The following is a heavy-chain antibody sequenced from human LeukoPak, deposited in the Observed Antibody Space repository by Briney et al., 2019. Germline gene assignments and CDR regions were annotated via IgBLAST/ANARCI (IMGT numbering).Heavy chain of an antibody. J-gene: IGHJ3*02. D-gene: IGHD2-2*02. CDR3: ARSVPAAIKNDAFDM. CDR2: ISSGGSYI. V-gene: IGHV3-21*01. CDR1: GVTFSSYS. Sequence: GGSLRLSCAASGVTFSSYSMSWVRQAPGRGREWVSSISSGGSYIFYAHSLKGRFTISRSNAKNSLSLQLNSLRAEDTAVYYCARSVPAAIKNDAFDMWGHGTMVTVSS.